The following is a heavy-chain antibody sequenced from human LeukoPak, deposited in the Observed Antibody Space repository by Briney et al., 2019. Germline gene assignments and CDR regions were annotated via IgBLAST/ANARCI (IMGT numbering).Heavy chain of an antibody. D-gene: IGHD2-2*01. CDR2: INPDGSRT. CDR3: AYQLLPN. J-gene: IGHJ4*02. V-gene: IGHV3-74*01. Sequence: PGGSLRLSCAASGFTFSTYWLHWVRQAPGKGLVWVSHINPDGSRTTYADSVEGRFTISRDNTKSTLYLQMSSLRVEDTAVYYCAYQLLPNWGQGTLVTVSS. CDR1: GFTFSTYW.